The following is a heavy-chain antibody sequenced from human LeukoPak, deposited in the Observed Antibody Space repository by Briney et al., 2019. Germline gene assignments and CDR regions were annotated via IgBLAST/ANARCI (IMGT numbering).Heavy chain of an antibody. D-gene: IGHD2-2*01. CDR3: TTKYLYYMDV. J-gene: IGHJ6*03. CDR2: ISSSSDYI. V-gene: IGHV3-21*04. Sequence: GGSLRLSCAASEFTFNTYSMNWVRQAPGKGLEWVPSISSSSDYIYYADSVKGRFTISRDSAKNSLYLQMNSLKTEDTAVYYCTTKYLYYMDVWGKGTTVTISS. CDR1: EFTFNTYS.